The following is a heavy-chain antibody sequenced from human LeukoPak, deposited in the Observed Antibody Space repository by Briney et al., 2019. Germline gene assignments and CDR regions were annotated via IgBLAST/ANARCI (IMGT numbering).Heavy chain of an antibody. CDR3: STDLRSPVSPDN. V-gene: IGHV3-15*01. J-gene: IGHJ4*02. CDR1: GFTFTNAW. Sequence: GGSLRLSCAASGFTFTNAWMSWVRQAPGKGLEWVGRIKGKVDGGTTDYAAPVKGRFSISRDDSNNTLYLQMNSLETEDTAVYYCSTDLRSPVSPDNWGQGTLVTVSS. CDR2: IKGKVDGGTT. D-gene: IGHD2/OR15-2a*01.